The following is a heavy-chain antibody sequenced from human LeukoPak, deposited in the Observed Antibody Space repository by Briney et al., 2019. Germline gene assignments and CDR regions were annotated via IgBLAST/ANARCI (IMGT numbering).Heavy chain of an antibody. CDR1: GGSISSYY. Sequence: SETLSLTCTVSGGSISSYYWSWIRQPPGKGLEWIGYIYYSGSTNYNPSLKSRVTIPVDTSKNQFSLKLSSVTAADTAVYYCARDSRIAAAGTGDWFDPWGQGTLVTVSS. CDR3: ARDSRIAAAGTGDWFDP. CDR2: IYYSGST. V-gene: IGHV4-59*01. D-gene: IGHD6-13*01. J-gene: IGHJ5*02.